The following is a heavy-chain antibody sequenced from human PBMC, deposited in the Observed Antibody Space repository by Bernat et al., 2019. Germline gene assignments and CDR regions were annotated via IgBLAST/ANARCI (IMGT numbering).Heavy chain of an antibody. D-gene: IGHD6-13*01. J-gene: IGHJ5*02. CDR1: GGTFSSYA. CDR2: IIPIFGTA. CDR3: ARDLPAIAAVHNWFDP. V-gene: IGHV1-69*12. Sequence: QVQLVQSGAEVKKPGSSVKVSCKASGGTFSSYAISWVRQAPGQGLEWMGGIIPIFGTANYAQKFQGRVTITADESTSTAYMELGSLRSEDTAVYYCARDLPAIAAVHNWFDPWGQGTLVTVSS.